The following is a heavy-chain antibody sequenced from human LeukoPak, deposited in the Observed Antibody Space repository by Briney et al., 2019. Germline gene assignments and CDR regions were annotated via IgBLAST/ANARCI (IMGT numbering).Heavy chain of an antibody. Sequence: VGSLRLSCAAPGFTFSSYAMSWVRQAPGKGLEWVSAISGSGGSTYYADSVKGRFTISRDNSKNTLYLQMSSLRAEDTAVYYCAKDLWFGDNQGYWGQGTLVTVSS. CDR3: AKDLWFGDNQGY. J-gene: IGHJ4*02. CDR1: GFTFSSYA. V-gene: IGHV3-23*01. CDR2: ISGSGGST. D-gene: IGHD3-10*01.